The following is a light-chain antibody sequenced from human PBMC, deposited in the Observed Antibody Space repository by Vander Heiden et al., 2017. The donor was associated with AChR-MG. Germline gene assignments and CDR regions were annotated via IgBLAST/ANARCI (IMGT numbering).Light chain of an antibody. CDR3: QVWDSSSEHYV. CDR1: NIGSKS. V-gene: IGLV3-21*04. CDR2: YNS. J-gene: IGLJ1*01. Sequence: SYVLTQPPLVPVAPGKTAMVTCGGNNIGSKSVHWYQQKPGQAPLLVIFYNSDRPSGIPERFSGSNSGNTATLTISTVEAGDEADYSCQVWDSSSEHYVFGTGTKVTVL.